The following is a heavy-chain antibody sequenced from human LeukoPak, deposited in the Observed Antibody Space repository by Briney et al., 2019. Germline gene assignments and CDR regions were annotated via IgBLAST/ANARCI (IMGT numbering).Heavy chain of an antibody. D-gene: IGHD3-10*01. CDR3: AKAYYYGSGSYYKTFDY. CDR1: GFTFSSYA. V-gene: IGHV3-23*01. J-gene: IGHJ4*02. CDR2: ISGSGVDT. Sequence: GGSLRLSCAASGFTFSSYAMSWVRQAPEKGLQWVSAISGSGVDTFYADSVKGRFTISRDNSKNTLYLQMDSLTAEDTAVYYCAKAYYYGSGSYYKTFDYWGQGTLVTVSS.